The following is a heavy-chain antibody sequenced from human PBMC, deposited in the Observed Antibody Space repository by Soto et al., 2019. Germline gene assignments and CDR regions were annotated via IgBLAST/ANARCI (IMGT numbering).Heavy chain of an antibody. J-gene: IGHJ6*02. CDR2: IWYDGSNK. Sequence: GGSLRLSCAASGFTFSSYGMHWVRQAPGKGLEWVAVIWYDGSNKYYADSVKGRFTISRDNSKNTLYLQMNSLRAEDTVVYYCARDRLFVDIVATTTLYYYYSMDVWGQGTTVTVSS. D-gene: IGHD5-12*01. V-gene: IGHV3-33*01. CDR1: GFTFSSYG. CDR3: ARDRLFVDIVATTTLYYYYSMDV.